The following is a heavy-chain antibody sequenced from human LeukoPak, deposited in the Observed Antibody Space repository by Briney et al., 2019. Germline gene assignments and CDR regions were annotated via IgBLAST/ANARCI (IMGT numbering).Heavy chain of an antibody. V-gene: IGHV3-23*01. D-gene: IGHD6-19*01. J-gene: IGHJ4*02. Sequence: GGSLRLSCAASGFTFSSYAMSWVRQAPGKGLEWVSAISGSGGSTYYADSVKGRFTISRDNSKNTLYPQMNSLRAEDTAVYYCAKDGYSSGWYWGFDYWGQGTLVTVSS. CDR1: GFTFSSYA. CDR3: AKDGYSSGWYWGFDY. CDR2: ISGSGGST.